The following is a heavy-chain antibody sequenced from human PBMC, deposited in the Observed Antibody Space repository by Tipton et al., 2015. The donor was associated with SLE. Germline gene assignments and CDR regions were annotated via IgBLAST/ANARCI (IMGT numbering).Heavy chain of an antibody. D-gene: IGHD3-9*01. Sequence: QSGAEVKKPGASVKVSCKASGYTFTGYYMHWVRQAPGQGLEWMGRINPNSGGTNYAQKLQGRVTMTTDTSTSTAYMELRSLRSDDTAVYYCARDDILTGYCCWGQGTLVTVAS. CDR2: INPNSGGT. CDR1: GYTFTGYY. CDR3: ARDDILTGYCC. V-gene: IGHV1-2*06. J-gene: IGHJ1*01.